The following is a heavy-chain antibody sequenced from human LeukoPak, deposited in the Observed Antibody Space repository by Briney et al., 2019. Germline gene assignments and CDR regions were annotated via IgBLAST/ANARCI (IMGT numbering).Heavy chain of an antibody. D-gene: IGHD6-19*01. CDR1: GFTFSTFW. V-gene: IGHV3-74*01. J-gene: IGHJ5*02. CDR2: INNDGSTT. CDR3: ATAGQYRFDN. Sequence: GGSLRLSCAASGFTFSTFWMHWVRQAPGEGPVWVARINNDGSTTNYADSVKGRFTISRDNAKNTLYLQMNSLTDDDTAVYYCATAGQYRFDNWGQGTLVTVSS.